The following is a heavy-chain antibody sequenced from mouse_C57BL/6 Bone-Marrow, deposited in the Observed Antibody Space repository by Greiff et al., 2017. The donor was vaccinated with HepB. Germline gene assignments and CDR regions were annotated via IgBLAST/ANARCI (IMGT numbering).Heavy chain of an antibody. CDR3: ARRDYGSSHYYAMDY. J-gene: IGHJ4*01. Sequence: EVQRVESGPELVKPGASVKIPCKASGYTFTDYNMDWVKQSHGKSLEWIGDINPNNGGTIYNQKFKGKATLTVDKSSSTAYMELRSLTSEDTAVYYCARRDYGSSHYYAMDYWGQGTSVTVSS. CDR2: INPNNGGT. D-gene: IGHD1-1*01. V-gene: IGHV1-18*01. CDR1: GYTFTDYN.